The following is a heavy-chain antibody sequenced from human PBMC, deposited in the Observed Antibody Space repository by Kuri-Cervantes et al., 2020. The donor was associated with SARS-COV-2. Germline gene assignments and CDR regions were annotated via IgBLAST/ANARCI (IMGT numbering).Heavy chain of an antibody. D-gene: IGHD3-3*01. V-gene: IGHV3-48*03. Sequence: GESLKISCAASGFTFSSYEMNWVRQAPGKGLEWVSYISSSGSTIYYADSVKGRFTISRDNAKNSLYLQMNSLRAEDTAVYYCARDRPLRFLEWTRNFDYWGQGTLITVSS. CDR2: ISSSGSTI. CDR1: GFTFSSYE. J-gene: IGHJ4*02. CDR3: ARDRPLRFLEWTRNFDY.